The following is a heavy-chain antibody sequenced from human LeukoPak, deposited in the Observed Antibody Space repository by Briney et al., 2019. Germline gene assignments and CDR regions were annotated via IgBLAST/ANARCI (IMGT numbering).Heavy chain of an antibody. V-gene: IGHV5-51*01. CDR1: GYIFTNYW. Sequence: GKSLKLSCQASGYIFTNYWIGWVRQMPGKGLEWMGIIWPGDSDTTYSPSFQGQVTISVDKSISTAYLQWINLKASDTAMYYCARHQSVVEMPTIDFDYWGQGTLVTVSS. CDR3: ARHQSVVEMPTIDFDY. CDR2: IWPGDSDT. D-gene: IGHD5-24*01. J-gene: IGHJ4*02.